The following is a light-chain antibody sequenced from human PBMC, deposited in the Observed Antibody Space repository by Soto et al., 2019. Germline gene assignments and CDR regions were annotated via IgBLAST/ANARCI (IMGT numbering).Light chain of an antibody. CDR1: QSVGNN. CDR3: QQYNNWPPWT. V-gene: IGKV3-15*01. CDR2: GAS. J-gene: IGKJ1*01. Sequence: EVVMTHSPATLPLSPFFIGTLSCRASQSVGNNLAWYQQRPGQAPRLLIYGASTRATGIPARFSGSGSGTEFTLTISSLQYEDFAVYYCQQYNNWPPWTFGQGTKVDIK.